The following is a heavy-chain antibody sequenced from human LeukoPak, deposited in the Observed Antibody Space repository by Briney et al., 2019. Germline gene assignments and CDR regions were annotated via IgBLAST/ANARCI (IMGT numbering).Heavy chain of an antibody. CDR2: ISSSSSTI. CDR1: GFTFSSYS. D-gene: IGHD6-6*01. J-gene: IGHJ6*03. V-gene: IGHV3-48*01. Sequence: GGSLRLSCAASGFTFSSYSMNWVRQAPGKGLEWVSYISSSSSTIYYADSVKGRFTISRDNAKNSLYLQMNSLRAEDTAVYYCAREGQLARYYYYMDVWGKGTTVTVSS. CDR3: AREGQLARYYYYMDV.